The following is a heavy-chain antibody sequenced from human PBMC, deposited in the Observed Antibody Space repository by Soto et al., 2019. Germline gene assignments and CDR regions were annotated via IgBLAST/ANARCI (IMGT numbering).Heavy chain of an antibody. CDR1: GFTFSSYA. Sequence: EVQLLESGGGLVQPGGSLRLSCAASGFTFSSYAMNWVRQAPGKGLEWVSTISSTGGSTYYVDSLKGRFTISRDNSKNTLYLHMNGLTAEDTAVYYCEKDINSGYSSYQLDYWGEGSLVTVSS. V-gene: IGHV3-23*01. D-gene: IGHD6-6*01. CDR3: EKDINSGYSSYQLDY. J-gene: IGHJ4*02. CDR2: ISSTGGST.